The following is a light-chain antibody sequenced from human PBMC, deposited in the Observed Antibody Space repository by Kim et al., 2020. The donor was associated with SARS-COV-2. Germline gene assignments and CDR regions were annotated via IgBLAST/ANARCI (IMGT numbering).Light chain of an antibody. V-gene: IGKV2-28*01. CDR3: MQALQSTWT. CDR2: LGS. J-gene: IGKJ1*01. Sequence: DIVMTQSPLSLPVTPGEPASISCRSSQSLLHSNGYNYLDWYLQKPGQSPQLLIYLGSNRASRVPDRFSGSGSGTDFTLKISRVEAEDVGVYYCMQALQSTWTFGQGTKVEIK. CDR1: QSLLHSNGYNY.